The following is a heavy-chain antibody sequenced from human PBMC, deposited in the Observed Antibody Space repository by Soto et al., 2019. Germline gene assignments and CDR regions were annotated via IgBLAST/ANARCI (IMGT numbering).Heavy chain of an antibody. D-gene: IGHD2-8*02. V-gene: IGHV4-34*01. CDR1: GGSFSGYY. CDR2: INHSGST. Sequence: QVQLQQWGAGLLKPSETLSLTCAVYGGSFSGYYWTWIRQPPGTGLEWIGEINHSGSTNYNPSLNSRVTISVDASKNQFSLKLTSVTAADTAVYYCARDKITGLFDYWDQGTLVTVSS. CDR3: ARDKITGLFDY. J-gene: IGHJ4*02.